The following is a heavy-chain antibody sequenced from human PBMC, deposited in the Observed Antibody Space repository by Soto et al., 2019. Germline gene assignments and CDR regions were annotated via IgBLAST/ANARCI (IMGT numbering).Heavy chain of an antibody. J-gene: IGHJ4*02. Sequence: QLQLQESGSGLVKPSQTLSLTCAVSGGSISSGGYSWSWIRQPPGKGLEWIGYIYHSGSTYYNPSLKGRVTISVDSSTTQFSLKLSSVSAADTAVYYCARASTTATTLDYWGQGTLVTVAS. CDR3: ARASTTATTLDY. CDR1: GGSISSGGYS. V-gene: IGHV4-30-2*01. D-gene: IGHD4-17*01. CDR2: IYHSGST.